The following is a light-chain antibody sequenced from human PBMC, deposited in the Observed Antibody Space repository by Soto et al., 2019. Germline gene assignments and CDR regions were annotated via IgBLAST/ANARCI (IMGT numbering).Light chain of an antibody. CDR1: SSDVGGYDY. V-gene: IGLV2-14*01. Sequence: QSVLTQPASVSGSPGQSIAISCTGTSSDVGGYDYVSWYQQHPDKAPKLIIYEVTKRPSGVSNRFSGSKSGNTASLTISGLQPDDEADYDCSAHTSGDTRVFGSGTKVTVL. J-gene: IGLJ1*01. CDR3: SAHTSGDTRV. CDR2: EVT.